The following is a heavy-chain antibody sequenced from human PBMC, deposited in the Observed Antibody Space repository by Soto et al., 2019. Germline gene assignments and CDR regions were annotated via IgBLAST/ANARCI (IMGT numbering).Heavy chain of an antibody. CDR1: GFTFSRYS. D-gene: IGHD2-15*01. CDR2: TSSSSSYI. CDR3: ARDAVVALDIVVVVAAIDY. J-gene: IGHJ4*02. V-gene: IGHV3-21*01. Sequence: GGSLRLSCAASGFTFSRYSMNWVRQAPGKGLEWVSSTSSSSSYIYYADSVKGRFTISRDNAKNSLYLQMNSLRAEDTAVYYCARDAVVALDIVVVVAAIDYWGQGTLVTVSS.